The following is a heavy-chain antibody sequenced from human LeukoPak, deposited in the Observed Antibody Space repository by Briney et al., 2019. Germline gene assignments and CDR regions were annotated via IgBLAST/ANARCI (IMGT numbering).Heavy chain of an antibody. J-gene: IGHJ4*02. V-gene: IGHV3-48*01. CDR1: GFTFSSYS. D-gene: IGHD3-16*02. Sequence: PGGSLRLSCAASGFTFSSYSMNWVRQAPGKGLEWVSYISSSSSTIYYADSVKGWFTISRDNSKNTLYLQMNSLRAEDTAVYYCAKDPRRRSFYDYVWGSYPDYWGQGTLVTVSS. CDR3: AKDPRRRSFYDYVWGSYPDY. CDR2: ISSSSSTI.